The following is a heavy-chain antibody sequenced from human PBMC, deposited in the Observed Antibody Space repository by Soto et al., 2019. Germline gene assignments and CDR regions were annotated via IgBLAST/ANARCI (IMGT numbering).Heavy chain of an antibody. CDR3: ASSSSSSYYGMDV. CDR2: IGTAGDT. V-gene: IGHV3-13*01. CDR1: GFTFSSYD. J-gene: IGHJ6*02. Sequence: GGSLRLSCAASGFTFSSYDMHWVRQATGKGLECVSAIGTAGDTYYPGSVKGRFTISRENAKNSLYLQMNSLRAGATAVYYCASSSSSSYYGMDVWGQGTTVTVSS. D-gene: IGHD6-6*01.